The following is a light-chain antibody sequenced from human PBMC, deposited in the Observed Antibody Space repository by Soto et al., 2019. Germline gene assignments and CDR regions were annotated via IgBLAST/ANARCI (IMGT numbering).Light chain of an antibody. J-gene: IGLJ1*01. Sequence: QSALTQPPSASRSPGQSVTISCTGTSSDVGGYNYVSWYQHHPGKAPKLIIYEVYKRPSGVPDRFSGSKSGNTAALTVSGLQAEDEADYYCSSYVGTNSYVFGTGTQLTVL. CDR2: EVY. CDR1: SSDVGGYNY. CDR3: SSYVGTNSYV. V-gene: IGLV2-8*02.